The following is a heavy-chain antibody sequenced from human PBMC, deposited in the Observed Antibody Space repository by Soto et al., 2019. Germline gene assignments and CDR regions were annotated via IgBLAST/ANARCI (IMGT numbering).Heavy chain of an antibody. D-gene: IGHD3-22*01. CDR2: INPSGGST. J-gene: IGHJ3*02. Sequence: ASVKVSCKASGYTFTSYYMHWVRQAPGQGLEWMGIINPSGGSTSYAQKFQGRVTMTRDTSTSTVCMELSSLRSEDTAVYYCARDMYYYDSSGNYYVQFAFDIWGQGTMVTVSS. CDR1: GYTFTSYY. V-gene: IGHV1-46*01. CDR3: ARDMYYYDSSGNYYVQFAFDI.